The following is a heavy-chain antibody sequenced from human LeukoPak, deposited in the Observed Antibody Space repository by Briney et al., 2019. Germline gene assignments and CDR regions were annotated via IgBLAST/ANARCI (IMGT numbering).Heavy chain of an antibody. D-gene: IGHD1-26*01. Sequence: SETLTLTCTVSGYSISSGYYWGWIRQPPGKRLEWIASIYHMGSSYCNPSLKSRVNISVDTPKHHLSLKLISVTAADTAVYFCARAYNWSFWFDPWGQGTLGTVSS. CDR1: GYSISSGYY. CDR2: IYHMGSS. CDR3: ARAYNWSFWFDP. J-gene: IGHJ5*02. V-gene: IGHV4-38-2*02.